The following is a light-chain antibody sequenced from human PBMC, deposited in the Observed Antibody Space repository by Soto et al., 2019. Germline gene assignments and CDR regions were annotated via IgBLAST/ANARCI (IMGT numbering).Light chain of an antibody. J-gene: IGKJ5*01. CDR1: QSVSNNY. Sequence: EIVLTQSPGTLSLSPCERATLSSRASQSVSNNYLAWYQQKPGQAPRLLIYGASSRATGIPERFSGSGSGTDFTLTITRLEPEDFAVYFCQQYDVSPITFGLGTRLEIK. CDR2: GAS. V-gene: IGKV3-20*01. CDR3: QQYDVSPIT.